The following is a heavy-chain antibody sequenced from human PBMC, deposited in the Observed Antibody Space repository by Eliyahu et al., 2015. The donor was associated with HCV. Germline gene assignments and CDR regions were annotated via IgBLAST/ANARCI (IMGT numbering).Heavy chain of an antibody. CDR3: ASDMGIAGADDF. J-gene: IGHJ4*02. Sequence: EVQLVESXGALVQPGXSLXLSCXTSGFTFSTYSXTWVRQSPGKGLEWISYIGMSTTVIAYADSVKGRFTISRDNAKNSLYLQMNSLREEDTAVYYCASDMGIAGADDFWGQGTLVTVSS. V-gene: IGHV3-48*02. D-gene: IGHD6-13*01. CDR2: IGMSTTVI. CDR1: GFTFSTYS.